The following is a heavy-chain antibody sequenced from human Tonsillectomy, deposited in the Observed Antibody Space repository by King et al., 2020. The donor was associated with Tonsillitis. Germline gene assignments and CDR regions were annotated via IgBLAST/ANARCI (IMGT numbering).Heavy chain of an antibody. CDR3: ARRYYDSSGYNFVY. V-gene: IGHV3-11*06. D-gene: IGHD3-22*01. J-gene: IGHJ4*02. CDR1: GFTFSDYY. Sequence: VQLVESGGGLVKPGGSLRLSCAASGFTFSDYYMSWVRQAPGKGLEWVSYISSSSSYTNYADSVKGRFTISRDNAKNSLYLQMNSLRAEDTAVYYCARRYYDSSGYNFVYWGQGTLVPVSS. CDR2: ISSSSSYT.